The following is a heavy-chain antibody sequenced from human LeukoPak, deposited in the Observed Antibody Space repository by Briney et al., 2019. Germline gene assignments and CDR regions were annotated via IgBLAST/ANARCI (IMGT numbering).Heavy chain of an antibody. D-gene: IGHD6-13*01. J-gene: IGHJ4*02. V-gene: IGHV4-38-2*01. CDR3: ARTRIAAAGTLDY. CDR2: IYHSGST. Sequence: SETLSLTCAVSGYSISSGYYWGWIRQPPGKGLECIGSIYHSGSTYYNPSLKSRVTISVDTSKNQFSLKLSSVTAADTAVYYCARTRIAAAGTLDYWGQGTLVTVSS. CDR1: GYSISSGYY.